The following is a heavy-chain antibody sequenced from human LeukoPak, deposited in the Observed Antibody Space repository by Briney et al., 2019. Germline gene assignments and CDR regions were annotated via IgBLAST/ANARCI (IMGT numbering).Heavy chain of an antibody. CDR2: INPTGGST. V-gene: IGHV1-46*01. CDR1: VYTFTNYY. CDR3: ARDIQGASRSWYSVNWFDR. J-gene: IGHJ5*02. Sequence: ASVKVAFKASVYTFTNYYMHWVRQAPGQWREWMGIINPTGGSTNYPHKFQGRLTITRETSTNTAYMELSSVNCEDRAVYYCARDIQGASRSWYSVNWFDRWGQGRLVTV. D-gene: IGHD6-13*01.